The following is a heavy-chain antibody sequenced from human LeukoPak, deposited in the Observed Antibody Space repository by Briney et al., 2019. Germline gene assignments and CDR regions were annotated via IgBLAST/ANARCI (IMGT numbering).Heavy chain of an antibody. CDR3: ARGGSYFDTSGYYFF. CDR1: GFTVGSNT. J-gene: IGHJ1*01. Sequence: GGCLRLSCAASGFTVGSNTMSWGRQAPGKGLEWVSIIYSGGSTSYADSVKGQFTISRDNSKNTLHLQMNSLRTEDTAVYYCARGGSYFDTSGYYFFWAQGTLVPVSS. CDR2: IYSGGST. D-gene: IGHD3-22*01. V-gene: IGHV3-53*01.